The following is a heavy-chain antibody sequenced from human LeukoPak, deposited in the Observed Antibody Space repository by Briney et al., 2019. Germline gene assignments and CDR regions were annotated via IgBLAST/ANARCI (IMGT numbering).Heavy chain of an antibody. V-gene: IGHV3-64*01. CDR1: GFTFRTYA. CDR2: ISNKGGST. J-gene: IGHJ4*02. CDR3: ARRGTYYGDSMDY. Sequence: PGGSLRLSCAASGFTFRTYAMHWVRQAPGKGLEYVSAISNKGGSTYYANSVKGRFTISRDNSKNTLYLHMGSLRAEDMAVYYCARRGTYYGDSMDYWGQGTLVTVSS. D-gene: IGHD4-17*01.